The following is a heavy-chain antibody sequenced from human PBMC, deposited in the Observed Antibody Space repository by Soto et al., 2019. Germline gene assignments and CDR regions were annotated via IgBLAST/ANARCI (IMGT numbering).Heavy chain of an antibody. D-gene: IGHD4-4*01. Sequence: QVQLLQSGVEVKKPGASVKVSCKTSGYIFSSYGISWVRQAPGQGLEWMGWISAYNGNTKYAQNLQGRVTMTTDTSTRTVYMELRSLRSDDTAVYYCARDGVQYPDYWGQGTLVTVAS. J-gene: IGHJ4*02. CDR1: GYIFSSYG. CDR2: ISAYNGNT. V-gene: IGHV1-18*01. CDR3: ARDGVQYPDY.